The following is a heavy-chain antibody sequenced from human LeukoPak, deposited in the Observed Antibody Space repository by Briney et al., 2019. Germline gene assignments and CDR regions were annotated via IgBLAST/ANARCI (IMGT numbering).Heavy chain of an antibody. V-gene: IGHV4-59*12. D-gene: IGHD1-1*01. CDR2: TYYSGRT. CDR3: ARDLNGWFDP. CDR1: DGSISSYF. Sequence: SETLSLTCTVSDGSISSYFWSWIRQPPGKGLEWIGFTYYSGRTNDNPSLRSRVTMSVDTSKNQFSLKLSSVTAADTAVYYCARDLNGWFDPWGQGTLVTVSS. J-gene: IGHJ5*02.